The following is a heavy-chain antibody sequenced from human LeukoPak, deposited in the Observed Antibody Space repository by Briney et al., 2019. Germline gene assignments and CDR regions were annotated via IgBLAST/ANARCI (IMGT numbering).Heavy chain of an antibody. J-gene: IGHJ4*02. Sequence: ASVKVSCKASGYTFTGYYMYWVRQAPGQGPEWLGWIHPNSGVTNYVQQFQGRVTMTTDTSISTAYMELSRLTSDDTAVYYCASVYLDFWGQGTLVTVSS. CDR2: IHPNSGVT. V-gene: IGHV1-2*02. CDR1: GYTFTGYY. CDR3: ASVYLDF.